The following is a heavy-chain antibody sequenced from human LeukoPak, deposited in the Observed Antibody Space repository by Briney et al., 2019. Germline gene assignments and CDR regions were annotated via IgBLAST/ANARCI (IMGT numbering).Heavy chain of an antibody. Sequence: ASVKVSCKASGYTFTGYYMHWARQAPGQGLEWMGWINPNSGGTNYAQKFQGRVTMTRDTSISTAYMELSRLRSDDTAVYYCARDREAVDTAMVPGYWGQGTLVTVSS. V-gene: IGHV1-2*02. J-gene: IGHJ4*02. D-gene: IGHD5-18*01. CDR1: GYTFTGYY. CDR2: INPNSGGT. CDR3: ARDREAVDTAMVPGY.